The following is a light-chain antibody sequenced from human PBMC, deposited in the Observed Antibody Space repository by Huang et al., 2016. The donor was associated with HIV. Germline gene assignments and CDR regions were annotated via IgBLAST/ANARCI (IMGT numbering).Light chain of an antibody. V-gene: IGKV1-39*01. Sequence: DIQLIQSPSSLSASVGDSVTITCRASQTIGTYLSWYQHKPGKAPKLLMYGASTVQSGFPSRFSGSGSGTDFTLTISSLQPEDFATYYCQQSYISSWTFGQGTKVEVK. CDR2: GAS. CDR3: QQSYISSWT. CDR1: QTIGTY. J-gene: IGKJ1*01.